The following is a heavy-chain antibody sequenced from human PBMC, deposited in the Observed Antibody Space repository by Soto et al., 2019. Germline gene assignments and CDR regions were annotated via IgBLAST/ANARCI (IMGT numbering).Heavy chain of an antibody. V-gene: IGHV1-69*01. J-gene: IGHJ4*02. CDR2: IIPIFGTA. CDR3: ARGRKWLRRYYFDY. D-gene: IGHD5-12*01. Sequence: QVQLVQSGAEVKKPGSSVNVSCKASGGTFSSYAISWVRQAPGQGLEWMGGIIPIFGTANYAQKFQGRVTITADESTSTDYMELSSLRSEDTAVYYCARGRKWLRRYYFDYWGQGTLVNVSS. CDR1: GGTFSSYA.